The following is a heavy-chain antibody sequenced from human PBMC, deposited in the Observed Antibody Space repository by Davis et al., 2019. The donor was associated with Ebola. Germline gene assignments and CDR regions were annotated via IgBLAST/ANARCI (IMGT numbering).Heavy chain of an antibody. V-gene: IGHV3-23*01. CDR3: AKDQGDYGDYGAFDM. D-gene: IGHD4-17*01. CDR1: GFIFSNYA. J-gene: IGHJ3*02. CDR2: ISGSIAGT. Sequence: GESLKISCAASGFIFSNYAMTWVRQAPGKGLEWVSTISGSIAGTYYADSVKGRFTISRDNSKNTLYLQMNSLRAEDTAVYYCAKDQGDYGDYGAFDMWGQGTKVTVSS.